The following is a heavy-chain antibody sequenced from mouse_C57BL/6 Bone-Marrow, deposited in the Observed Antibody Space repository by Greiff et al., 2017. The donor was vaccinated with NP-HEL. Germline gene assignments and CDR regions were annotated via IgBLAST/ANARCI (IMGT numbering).Heavy chain of an antibody. Sequence: VQLQQSGGGLVKPGGSLKLSCAASGFTFSDYGMHWVRQAPVKGLEWVAYISSGSSTIYYADTVKGRFTISRDNAKNTLFLQMTSLRSEDTAMYYCATPYGNYVGFDYWGQGTTLTVSS. CDR3: ATPYGNYVGFDY. CDR2: ISSGSSTI. CDR1: GFTFSDYG. V-gene: IGHV5-17*01. D-gene: IGHD2-1*01. J-gene: IGHJ2*01.